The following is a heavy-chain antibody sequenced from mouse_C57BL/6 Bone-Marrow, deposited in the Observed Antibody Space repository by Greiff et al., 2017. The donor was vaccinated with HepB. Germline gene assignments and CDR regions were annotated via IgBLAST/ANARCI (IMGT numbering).Heavy chain of an antibody. J-gene: IGHJ3*01. CDR2: IDPSDSYT. V-gene: IGHV1-69*01. CDR3: ARSGPFAY. Sequence: QVQLQQSGAELVMPGASVKLSCKASGYTFTSYWMHWVKQRPGQGLEWIGEIDPSDSYTNYNQKFKGKSTLTVDKSSSTAYMQLSSLTSEDSAVYYCARSGPFAYWAKGLWSLSLQ. CDR1: GYTFTSYW.